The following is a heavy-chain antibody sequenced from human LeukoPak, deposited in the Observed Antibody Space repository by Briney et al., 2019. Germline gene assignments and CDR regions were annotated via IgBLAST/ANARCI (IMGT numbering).Heavy chain of an antibody. V-gene: IGHV3-73*01. CDR3: TSGIAARLPPG. CDR1: EFTFSTYA. J-gene: IGHJ4*02. Sequence: PGGSLRLSCEASEFTFSTYAMHWVRQASGKGLEWVGRIRSKANSYATAYAASVKGRFTISRDDSKNTAYLQMNSLKTEDTAVYYCTSGIAARLPPGWGQGTLVTVSS. D-gene: IGHD6-6*01. CDR2: IRSKANSYAT.